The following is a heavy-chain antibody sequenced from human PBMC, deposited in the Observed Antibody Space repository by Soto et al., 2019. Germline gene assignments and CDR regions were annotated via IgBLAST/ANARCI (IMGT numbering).Heavy chain of an antibody. CDR1: VYSFTSYH. CDR2: INPFYGET. J-gene: IGHJ5*02. D-gene: IGHD5-18*01. CDR3: ARARGISFGYNYFDH. V-gene: IGHV1-46*01. Sequence: SVKVSCKASVYSFTSYHMHWVRQAPGQGLEWMGVINPFYGETRYAQKFQGRVTMTRDTSTSTVYMELSSLRSEDTAVYYCARARGISFGYNYFDHWGQGTLVTVSS.